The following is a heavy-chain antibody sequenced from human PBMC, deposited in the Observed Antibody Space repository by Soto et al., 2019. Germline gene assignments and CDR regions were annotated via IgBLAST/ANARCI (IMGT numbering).Heavy chain of an antibody. V-gene: IGHV3-23*01. CDR2: ISGSGGST. CDR1: GFTFSSYA. D-gene: IGHD3-22*01. CDR3: AKGDSSGYFSDAFDI. J-gene: IGHJ3*02. Sequence: GGSLRLSCAASGFTFSSYAMSWVRQAPGKGLEWLSAISGSGGSTYYADSVKGRFTISRDNSKNTLYLQMNSLRAEDTAVYYCAKGDSSGYFSDAFDIWGQGTMVTVSS.